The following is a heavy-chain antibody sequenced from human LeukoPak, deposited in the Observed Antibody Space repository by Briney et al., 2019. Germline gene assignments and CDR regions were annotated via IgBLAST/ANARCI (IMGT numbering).Heavy chain of an antibody. CDR2: INPKTGGT. CDR1: GYTFRGYY. CDR3: ASGGYSYGHYDAFDI. D-gene: IGHD5-18*01. J-gene: IGHJ3*02. V-gene: IGHV1-2*02. Sequence: GASVKVSCKASGYTFRGYYIHWVRQAPGLGLEWMGWINPKTGGTKYAEKFQGRVTMTRDTSISTAYMELSRLRSDDTAVYYCASGGYSYGHYDAFDIWGQGTMVTVSS.